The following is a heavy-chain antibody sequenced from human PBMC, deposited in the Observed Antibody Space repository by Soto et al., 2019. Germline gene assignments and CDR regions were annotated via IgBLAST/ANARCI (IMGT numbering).Heavy chain of an antibody. V-gene: IGHV3-33*01. CDR3: ARDGSMILTE. J-gene: IGHJ4*02. CDR2: IWYDGSNK. Sequence: QVELVEWGGVVVQPGRSLRISCEASGFTFTTYGIHWVRQAPGKGLEWVAHIWYDGSNKYYEDSVKGRFTISRDNSKGTVFLQMNSRIEEDTAGDYCARDGSMILTEWGQGTLFTVSS. D-gene: IGHD3-22*01. CDR1: GFTFTTYG.